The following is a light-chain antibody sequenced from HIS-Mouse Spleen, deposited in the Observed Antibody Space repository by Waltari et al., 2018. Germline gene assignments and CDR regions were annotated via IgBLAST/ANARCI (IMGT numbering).Light chain of an antibody. CDR2: EDS. Sequence: SSELTQDPAVSVALGQPVRITCQGDSLRSYYASWYQQKSGQAPVLVIYEDSKRPTGIPEGFSGSSSGTMATLTISGAQVEDEADYYCYSTDSSGNHRVFGGGTKLTVL. J-gene: IGLJ2*01. CDR3: YSTDSSGNHRV. V-gene: IGLV3-10*01. CDR1: SLRSYY.